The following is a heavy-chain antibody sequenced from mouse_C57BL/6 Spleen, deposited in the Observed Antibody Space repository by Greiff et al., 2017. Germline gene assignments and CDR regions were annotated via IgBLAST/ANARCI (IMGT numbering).Heavy chain of an antibody. CDR3: ARGYYGSNPWFAY. Sequence: EVKLVESGGGLVKPGGSLKLSCAASGFTFSDYGMHWVRQAPEKGLEWVAYISSGSSTIYYADTVKGRFTISRDNAKNTLFLQMTSLRSEDTAMYYCARGYYGSNPWFAYWGQGTLVTVSA. CDR1: GFTFSDYG. D-gene: IGHD1-1*01. CDR2: ISSGSSTI. J-gene: IGHJ3*01. V-gene: IGHV5-17*01.